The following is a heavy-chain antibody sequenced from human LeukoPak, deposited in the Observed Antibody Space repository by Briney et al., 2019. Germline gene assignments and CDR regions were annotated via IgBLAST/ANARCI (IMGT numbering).Heavy chain of an antibody. CDR2: INPNSGGT. V-gene: IGHV1-2*02. CDR3: ARTYFYCSGGSCFSAYYFDY. Sequence: ASVKVSCKASGYTFTGYYMHWVRQAPGQGLEWMGWINPNSGGTNYAQKFQGRVTMTMDTSISTAYMELNRLRPDDTAVYYCARTYFYCSGGSCFSAYYFDYWGQGTLVNVSS. D-gene: IGHD2-15*01. CDR1: GYTFTGYY. J-gene: IGHJ4*02.